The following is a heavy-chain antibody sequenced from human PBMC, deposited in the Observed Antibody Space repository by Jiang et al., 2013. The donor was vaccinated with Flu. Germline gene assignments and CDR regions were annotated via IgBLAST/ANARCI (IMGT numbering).Heavy chain of an antibody. CDR3: AINGDFSSFDY. CDR1: GYTFTSYF. J-gene: IGHJ4*02. Sequence: GAEVKKPGASVKVSCKSSGYTFTSYFMHWVRQAPGQGLEWMGIINPGDGGTQYPQKFQGRVTMTRDTSTGTVSMELSSLRSEDTAVYYCAINGDFSSFDYWGQGTLVIVSS. V-gene: IGHV1-46*01. D-gene: IGHD4-17*01. CDR2: INPGDGGT.